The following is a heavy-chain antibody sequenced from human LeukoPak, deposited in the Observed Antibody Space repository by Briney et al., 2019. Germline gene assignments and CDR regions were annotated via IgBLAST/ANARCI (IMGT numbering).Heavy chain of an antibody. D-gene: IGHD6-19*01. CDR1: GFTFSSYW. CDR2: IKQDGSDK. V-gene: IGHV3-7*01. Sequence: GGSLRLSXVASGFTFSSYWMSWVRQAPGKGLEWVANIKQDGSDKDYVDSVKGRFSISRDSAENSLYLQINSLRAEDTAVYYCARGRYDSGWYPDYFDYWGQGTLVTVSS. CDR3: ARGRYDSGWYPDYFDY. J-gene: IGHJ4*02.